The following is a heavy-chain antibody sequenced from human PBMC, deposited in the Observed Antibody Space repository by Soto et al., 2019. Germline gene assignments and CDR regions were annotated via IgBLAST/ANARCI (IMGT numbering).Heavy chain of an antibody. J-gene: IGHJ4*02. Sequence: QVELVESWGGVVQPGRSLRLSCAASGFTFSSYGMHWVRQAPGKGLEWVAVISYDGSNTYYADSVKGRFTISRDNSKNTLYMQMNSLRAEDTAVYYCAKDGNVYSSGWYAPSLDYWGQGTLVTVSS. D-gene: IGHD6-19*01. CDR2: ISYDGSNT. V-gene: IGHV3-30*18. CDR1: GFTFSSYG. CDR3: AKDGNVYSSGWYAPSLDY.